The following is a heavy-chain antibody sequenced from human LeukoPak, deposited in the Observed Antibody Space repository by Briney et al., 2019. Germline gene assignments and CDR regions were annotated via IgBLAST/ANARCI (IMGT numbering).Heavy chain of an antibody. CDR3: ATEASGSYSFWFDY. V-gene: IGHV3-23*01. CDR2: ISGSGAST. Sequence: GGSLRLSCAASGFTFSSHAMSWVRQAPGKGLEWVSAISGSGASTYYADSVKGRFTISRDNSKNTLYLQMNSLRAEDTAVYYCATEASGSYSFWFDYWGQGTLVTVSS. CDR1: GFTFSSHA. D-gene: IGHD1-26*01. J-gene: IGHJ4*02.